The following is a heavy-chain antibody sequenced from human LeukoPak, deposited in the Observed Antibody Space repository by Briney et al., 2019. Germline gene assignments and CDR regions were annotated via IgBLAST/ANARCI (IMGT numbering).Heavy chain of an antibody. CDR3: ARGIQPPKYYGSGSDTFDI. D-gene: IGHD3-10*01. J-gene: IGHJ3*02. Sequence: GRSLRLSCVASGFTFSTYAIHWVRQAPGKGLEWVAVVSKDGNTKYYADSVKGRFTISRGNSKNTVYLQMNSLRAEDTSVYYCARGIQPPKYYGSGSDTFDIWGQGTMVTVSS. CDR1: GFTFSTYA. CDR2: VSKDGNTK. V-gene: IGHV3-30*04.